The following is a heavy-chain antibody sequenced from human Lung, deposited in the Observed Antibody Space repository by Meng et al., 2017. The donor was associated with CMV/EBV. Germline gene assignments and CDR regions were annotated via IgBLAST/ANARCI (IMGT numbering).Heavy chain of an antibody. CDR3: ARCIAARRNWYFDL. D-gene: IGHD6-6*01. Sequence: AASGLPVRSNYMSWVRQAPGKGLEWVSVIYSGGSTYYADSVKGRFTISRDNSKNTLYLQMNSLRAEDTAVYYCARCIAARRNWYFDLWGRGTLVTVSS. CDR1: GLPVRSNY. V-gene: IGHV3-53*01. CDR2: IYSGGST. J-gene: IGHJ2*01.